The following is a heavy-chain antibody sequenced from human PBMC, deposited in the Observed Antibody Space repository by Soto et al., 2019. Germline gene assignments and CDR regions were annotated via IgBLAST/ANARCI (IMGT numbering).Heavy chain of an antibody. J-gene: IGHJ3*02. Sequence: GGSLRLSCAASGFTFSSHAMNWVRQAPGKGLEWLSYITSTSSTKHYAASVEGRFTISRDNAKNSLYLQMNSLRDEDTAVYYCATSKRSIVVVPAAMYAFDIWGQGTMVTVSS. V-gene: IGHV3-48*02. D-gene: IGHD2-2*01. CDR3: ATSKRSIVVVPAAMYAFDI. CDR1: GFTFSSHA. CDR2: ITSTSSTK.